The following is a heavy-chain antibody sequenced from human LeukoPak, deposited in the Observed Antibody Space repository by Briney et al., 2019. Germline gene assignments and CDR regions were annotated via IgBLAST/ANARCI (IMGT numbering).Heavy chain of an antibody. CDR3: AKAREYYYDSSGYYSLGY. Sequence: GRSLRLSCAASGFTFSNYGIHWVRQAPGKGLEWVAVISSNGRKTYYADSVKGRFTISRDNSKNTLYLQMNSLRAEDTAVYYCAKAREYYYDSSGYYSLGYWGQGTLVTVSS. CDR2: ISSNGRKT. V-gene: IGHV3-30*18. CDR1: GFTFSNYG. D-gene: IGHD3-22*01. J-gene: IGHJ4*02.